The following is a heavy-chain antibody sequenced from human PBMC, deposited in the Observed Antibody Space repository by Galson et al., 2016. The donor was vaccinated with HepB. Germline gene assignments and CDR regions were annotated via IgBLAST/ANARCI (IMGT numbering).Heavy chain of an antibody. V-gene: IGHV3-30*18. J-gene: IGHJ6*02. CDR1: GFTFSTSG. CDR2: ISYDGSNK. D-gene: IGHD3-10*01. CDR3: AKDKGSGSYYNEPIPRYFAMDV. Sequence: SLRLSCAVSGFTFSTSGIHWVRQAPGKGLEWVAVISYDGSNKFYADSVKGRFTISRDNSKNTLYLQMNSLRAEDTALYYCAKDKGSGSYYNEPIPRYFAMDVWGQGTTVTVSS.